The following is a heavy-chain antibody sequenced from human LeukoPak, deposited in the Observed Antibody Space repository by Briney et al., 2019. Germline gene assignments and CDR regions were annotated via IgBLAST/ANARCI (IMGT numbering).Heavy chain of an antibody. Sequence: ASVKVSCKVSGYTLTELSMHWVRQAPGKGLEWMGGFDPEDGETIYAQKFQGRVTMTEDTSTDTAYMELSSLRSEDTAVYYCATYSGRQQLVEYFDYWGQGTLVTVSS. J-gene: IGHJ4*02. CDR3: ATYSGRQQLVEYFDY. V-gene: IGHV1-24*01. CDR2: FDPEDGET. CDR1: GYTLTELS. D-gene: IGHD6-13*01.